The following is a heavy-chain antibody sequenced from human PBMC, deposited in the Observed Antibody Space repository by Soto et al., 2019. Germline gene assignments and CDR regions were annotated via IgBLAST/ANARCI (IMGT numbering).Heavy chain of an antibody. CDR2: IRSKAYGETT. CDR1: LFTLGDYA. D-gene: IGHD2-2*01. CDR3: TRYTYTSRYSYFGMDV. J-gene: IGHJ6*02. Sequence: GSLSLSCAVSLFTLGDYAMSFARHSRGNGLECVGVIRSKAYGETTDYAASVKGRFTILRDDSKSIAYLQMNSLQSEDTGVYYCTRYTYTSRYSYFGMDVWGHGTTVTVSS. V-gene: IGHV3-49*04.